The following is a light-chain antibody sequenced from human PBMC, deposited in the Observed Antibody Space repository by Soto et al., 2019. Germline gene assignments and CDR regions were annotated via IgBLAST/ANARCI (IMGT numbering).Light chain of an antibody. J-gene: IGKJ2*02. CDR1: QSVDNY. CDR2: AAS. Sequence: EIVLTQSPDTLSLSPGERATLSCRASQSVDNYLAWYQQKPGQAPRLLIYAASKGATGIPGRFSGSGSGTDFTLTISSLEPEDFAVYYCQHRREWPRTFGRGTKLEIK. CDR3: QHRREWPRT. V-gene: IGKV3-11*01.